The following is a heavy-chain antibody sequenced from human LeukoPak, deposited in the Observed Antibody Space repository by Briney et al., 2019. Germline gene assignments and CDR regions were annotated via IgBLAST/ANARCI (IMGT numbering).Heavy chain of an antibody. J-gene: IGHJ4*02. V-gene: IGHV1-69*04. CDR2: IIPIFGIA. Sequence: ASVKVSCKASGGTFSSYAISWVRQAPGQGLEWMGRIIPIFGIANYAQKSQGRVTITADKSTSTAYMELSSLRSEDTAVYYCATPVVAYCGGDCYSGFDYWGQGTLVTVSS. CDR3: ATPVVAYCGGDCYSGFDY. D-gene: IGHD2-21*02. CDR1: GGTFSSYA.